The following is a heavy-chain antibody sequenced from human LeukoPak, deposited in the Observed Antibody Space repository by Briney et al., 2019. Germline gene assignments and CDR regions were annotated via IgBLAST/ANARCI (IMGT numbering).Heavy chain of an antibody. CDR1: GYIFSSYW. Sequence: GESLKISCKGSGYIFSSYWIGWVRQVPGKGLERMGIVYPNDRETRYSQSFRGQVTISADNSISTAYLQWPSLKDSDAAIYFCARAKYSGSFFEYWGQGTLVTVSS. J-gene: IGHJ4*02. D-gene: IGHD3-10*01. CDR3: ARAKYSGSFFEY. V-gene: IGHV5-51*01. CDR2: VYPNDRET.